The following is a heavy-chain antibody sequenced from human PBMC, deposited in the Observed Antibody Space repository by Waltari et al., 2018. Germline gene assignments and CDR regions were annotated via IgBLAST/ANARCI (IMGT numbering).Heavy chain of an antibody. CDR3: AKADFGDPFWYFDL. J-gene: IGHJ2*01. CDR2: MTADGRSR. D-gene: IGHD4-17*01. V-gene: IGHV3-23*01. CDR1: GFSFSPYP. Sequence: EVQLLESGGDLVQPGGSLRLSCAAPGFSFSPYPWAWVRQAPGKGLEWVSTMTADGRSRNYADSVKGRFTISRDNSQNTLDLQMNTLRAEDTAVYFCAKADFGDPFWYFDLWGRGTLVTV.